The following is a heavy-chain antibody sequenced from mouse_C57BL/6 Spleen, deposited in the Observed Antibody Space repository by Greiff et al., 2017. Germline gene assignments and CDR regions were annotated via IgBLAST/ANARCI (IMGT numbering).Heavy chain of an antibody. D-gene: IGHD1-1*01. Sequence: QVQLQQSGAELVKPGASVKISCKASGYAFSSYWMNWVKQRPGKGLEWIGQIYPGDGDTNYNGKFKGKATLTADQSSSTAYMQLSSLTSDDSAVYFGARGLYGSSYGVLFDYWGQGTTLTVSS. CDR3: ARGLYGSSYGVLFDY. V-gene: IGHV1-80*01. CDR1: GYAFSSYW. J-gene: IGHJ2*01. CDR2: IYPGDGDT.